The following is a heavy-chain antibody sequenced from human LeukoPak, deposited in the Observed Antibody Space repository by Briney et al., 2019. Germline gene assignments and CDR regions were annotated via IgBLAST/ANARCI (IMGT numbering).Heavy chain of an antibody. CDR3: ARLEGIVGATIDY. J-gene: IGHJ4*02. CDR2: IYYSGST. V-gene: IGHV4-39*01. Sequence: SETLSLTCTVSGGSISSSSYYWGWIRQPPGKGLEWIGSIYYSGSTYYNLSLKSRVTISVDTSKNQFSLKLSSVTAADTAVYYCARLEGIVGATIDYWGRGTLVTVSS. CDR1: GGSISSSSYY. D-gene: IGHD1-26*01.